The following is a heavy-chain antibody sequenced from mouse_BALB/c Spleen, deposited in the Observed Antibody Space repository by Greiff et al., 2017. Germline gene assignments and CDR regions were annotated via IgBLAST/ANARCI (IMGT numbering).Heavy chain of an antibody. V-gene: IGHV7-3*02. D-gene: IGHD4-1*01. J-gene: IGHJ1*01. CDR1: GFTFTAYY. Sequence: DVKLQESGGGLVQPGGSLRLSCATSGFTFTAYYMSWVRQPPGKALEWLGFIRNKANGYTTEYSASVKGRFTISRDNSQSILYLQMNTLRAEDSATYYCARDWPVGYFDVWGAGTTVTVSS. CDR2: IRNKANGYTT. CDR3: ARDWPVGYFDV.